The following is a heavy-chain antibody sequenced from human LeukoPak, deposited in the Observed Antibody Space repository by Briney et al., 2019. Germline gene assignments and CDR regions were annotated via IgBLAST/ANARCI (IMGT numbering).Heavy chain of an antibody. D-gene: IGHD5-24*01. V-gene: IGHV4-59*01. CDR3: ARARGTTIEERGAFDT. CDR1: GGSISSYY. Sequence: SETLSLTCTVSGGSISSYYWSWIRQPPGKGLEWIGYIYYSGSTYSNPSLKSRVTISVDTSKNQFSLKLTSVTAADTAVYYCARARGTTIEERGAFDTWGQGTMVTVSS. J-gene: IGHJ3*02. CDR2: IYYSGST.